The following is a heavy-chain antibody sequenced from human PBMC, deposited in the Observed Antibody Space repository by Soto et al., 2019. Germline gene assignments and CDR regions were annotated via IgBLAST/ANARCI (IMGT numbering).Heavy chain of an antibody. J-gene: IGHJ6*02. CDR3: AKDISRPGGGDYYYGMDV. V-gene: IGHV3-43*01. Sequence: LRLSFAASGFTFDDYTMHWVRQAPGKGLEWVSLISWDGGSTYYADSVKGRFTISRDNSKNSLYLQMNSLRAEDTALYYCAKDISRPGGGDYYYGMDVWGQGTTVTVSS. D-gene: IGHD3-16*01. CDR1: GFTFDDYT. CDR2: ISWDGGST.